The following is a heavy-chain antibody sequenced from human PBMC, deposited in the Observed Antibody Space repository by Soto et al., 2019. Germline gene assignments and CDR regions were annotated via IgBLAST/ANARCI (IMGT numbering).Heavy chain of an antibody. CDR2: IYYTGST. Sequence: QVQLQESGPGLVKPSQTLSLTCTVSGGSISSGDYYCSWIRQPPGKVLEWIGYIYYTGSTYYNLSLKSRVTISLDTSENQFALKLSSVTAADTAVYYCARGLIAARPGNWFDPWGQGTLVTVSS. D-gene: IGHD6-6*01. CDR1: GGSISSGDYY. J-gene: IGHJ5*02. CDR3: ARGLIAARPGNWFDP. V-gene: IGHV4-30-4*01.